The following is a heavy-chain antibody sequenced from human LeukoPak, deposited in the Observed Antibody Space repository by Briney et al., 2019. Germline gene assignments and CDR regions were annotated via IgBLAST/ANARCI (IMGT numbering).Heavy chain of an antibody. D-gene: IGHD3-22*01. CDR3: AKGSYYDSSGSFYFDY. Sequence: PSETLSLTCTVSGGSISGYYWSWIRQPPGKGLEWIAYIYYNGVSNYNPSLKSRVIISVDSSKNQFSLKLTSVTAADTAAYYCAKGSYYDSSGSFYFDYWGQGTLVTVSS. V-gene: IGHV4-59*01. CDR2: IYYNGVS. CDR1: GGSISGYY. J-gene: IGHJ4*02.